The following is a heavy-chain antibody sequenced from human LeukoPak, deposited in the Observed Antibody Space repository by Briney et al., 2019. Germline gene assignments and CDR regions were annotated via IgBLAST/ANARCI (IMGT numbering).Heavy chain of an antibody. Sequence: GESLKISCKGSGYSFTSYWIGWVRQMPGKGLEWMEIIYPGDSDTRYSPSFQGQVTISADKSISTAYLQWSSLKASDTAMYYCARQPVRYSSSWANWFDPWGQGTLVTVSS. J-gene: IGHJ5*02. CDR3: ARQPVRYSSSWANWFDP. D-gene: IGHD6-13*01. CDR1: GYSFTSYW. V-gene: IGHV5-51*01. CDR2: IYPGDSDT.